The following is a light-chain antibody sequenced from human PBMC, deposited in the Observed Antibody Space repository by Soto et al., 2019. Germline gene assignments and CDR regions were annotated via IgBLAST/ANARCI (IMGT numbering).Light chain of an antibody. CDR2: KAS. CDR3: QRYSPSSWA. Sequence: DIQMTQSPSTLSASVGDRVTITCRASQSIGDWLAWYQQKPGKAPNLLIHKASRLQSGVPSRFSGNESGTELTLTITSLQPDDFATYYCQRYSPSSWAFGRGTKVEI. CDR1: QSIGDW. V-gene: IGKV1-5*03. J-gene: IGKJ1*01.